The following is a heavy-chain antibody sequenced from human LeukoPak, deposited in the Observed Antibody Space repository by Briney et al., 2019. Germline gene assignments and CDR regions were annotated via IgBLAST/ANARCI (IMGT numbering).Heavy chain of an antibody. V-gene: IGHV4-59*11. Sequence: PSETLSLTCTVSGGSINYHFWSWIRQPPGKGPEYIGYIYFSGTTNHNPSLESRVTISVDTSKNQLSLKLRSVTAADTAVYYCASSKYCNSTTCIDYWGQGTLVTVSS. CDR3: ASSKYCNSTTCIDY. D-gene: IGHD2-2*01. J-gene: IGHJ4*02. CDR2: IYFSGTT. CDR1: GGSINYHF.